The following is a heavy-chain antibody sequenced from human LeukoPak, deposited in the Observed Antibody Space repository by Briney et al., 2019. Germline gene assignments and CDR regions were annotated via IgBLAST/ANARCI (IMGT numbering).Heavy chain of an antibody. CDR3: ASLTTVITGDGVLFDY. CDR1: GFTFSSYS. CDR2: ISSSSSTI. J-gene: IGHJ4*02. Sequence: GGSLRLSCAASGFTFSSYSMNWVRQAPGKGLEWVSYISSSSSTIYYADSVKGRSTISRDNAKNSLYLQMNSLRAEDTAVYYCASLTTVITGDGVLFDYWGQGTLVTVSS. V-gene: IGHV3-48*01. D-gene: IGHD4-17*01.